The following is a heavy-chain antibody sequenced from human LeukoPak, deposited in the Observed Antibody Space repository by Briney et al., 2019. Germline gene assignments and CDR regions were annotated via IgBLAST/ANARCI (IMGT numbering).Heavy chain of an antibody. Sequence: GGSLRLSCAASGFTFSSYGMHWVRQAPGKGLEWVAVIWYDGSNKYCADSVKGRFTISRDNSKNTLYLQVNSLRAEDTAVYYCARDFTPIMTTVTTLDYWGQGTLVTVSS. CDR2: IWYDGSNK. V-gene: IGHV3-33*01. CDR1: GFTFSSYG. J-gene: IGHJ4*02. CDR3: ARDFTPIMTTVTTLDY. D-gene: IGHD4-17*01.